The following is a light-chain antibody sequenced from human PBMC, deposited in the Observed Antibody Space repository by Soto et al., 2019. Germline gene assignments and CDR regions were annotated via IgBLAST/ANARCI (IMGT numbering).Light chain of an antibody. CDR1: QSISSN. CDR3: QQYNTWPPWT. V-gene: IGKV3-15*01. Sequence: ETVMTQSPATLSVSLGERATLSCRASQSISSNLAWYQQKPGQAPRLLIYGASTRAPGIPARFSGSGSGTEFTLTISSLQSEDFALYYCQQYNTWPPWTFGQGTRWIS. J-gene: IGKJ1*01. CDR2: GAS.